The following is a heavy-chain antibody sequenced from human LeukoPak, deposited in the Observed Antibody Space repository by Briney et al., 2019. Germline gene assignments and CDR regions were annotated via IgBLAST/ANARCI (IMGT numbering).Heavy chain of an antibody. J-gene: IGHJ6*02. CDR2: INCNSGGT. V-gene: IGHV1-2*02. Sequence: ASVKVSCKASGYTFTGHYMHWLRQAPGQGLEWMGWINCNSGGTKYAQKFQGRVTMTRDTSISTAYMELSRLRSDDTAVYYCASTYYYDSSGYYPLYYYYYGMDVWGQGTTVTVSS. D-gene: IGHD3-22*01. CDR1: GYTFTGHY. CDR3: ASTYYYDSSGYYPLYYYYYGMDV.